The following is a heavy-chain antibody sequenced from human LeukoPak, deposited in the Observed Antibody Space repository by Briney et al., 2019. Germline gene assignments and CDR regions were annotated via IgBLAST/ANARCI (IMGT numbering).Heavy chain of an antibody. CDR3: ARSPRWDRPYFDY. D-gene: IGHD1-26*01. CDR2: ISSNGGST. V-gene: IGHV3-64*01. Sequence: GGSLRLSCAASGFTFSSYTMHWVRQAPGKGLEYVSAISSNGGSTYYANSVKGRFTISRDNSKNTLYLQMGSLRAEDMAVYYCARSPRWDRPYFDYWGQGTLVTVSS. J-gene: IGHJ4*02. CDR1: GFTFSSYT.